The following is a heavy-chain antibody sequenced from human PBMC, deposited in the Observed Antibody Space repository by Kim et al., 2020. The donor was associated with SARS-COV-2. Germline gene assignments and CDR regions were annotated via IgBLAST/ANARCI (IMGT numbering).Heavy chain of an antibody. D-gene: IGHD3-22*01. V-gene: IGHV1-69*13. J-gene: IGHJ4*02. CDR2: IIPIFGTA. Sequence: SVKVSCKASGGTFSSYAISWVRQAPGQGLEWMGGIIPIFGTANYAQKFQGRVTITADESTSTAYMELSSLRSEDTAVYYCARGRRDSSGYKGYYFDYWGQGTLVTVSS. CDR1: GGTFSSYA. CDR3: ARGRRDSSGYKGYYFDY.